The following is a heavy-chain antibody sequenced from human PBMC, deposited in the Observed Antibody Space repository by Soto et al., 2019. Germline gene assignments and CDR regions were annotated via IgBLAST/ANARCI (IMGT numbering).Heavy chain of an antibody. CDR3: ARRGGSSWSGYSSGWTYYYYGMDV. J-gene: IGHJ6*02. CDR1: GYSFTSYW. V-gene: IGHV5-51*01. CDR2: IYPGDSDT. D-gene: IGHD6-19*01. Sequence: EVQLVQSGAEVKKPGESLKISCKGSGYSFTSYWIGWVRQMPGKGLEWMGIIYPGDSDTRYSPSFQGQVTISADKSISTAYLQWSSLKASDTAMYYCARRGGSSWSGYSSGWTYYYYGMDVWGQGTTVTVSS.